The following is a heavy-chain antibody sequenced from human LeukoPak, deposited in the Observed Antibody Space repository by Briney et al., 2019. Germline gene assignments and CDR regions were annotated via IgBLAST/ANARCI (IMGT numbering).Heavy chain of an antibody. D-gene: IGHD3-3*01. CDR1: GGSISSSSYY. V-gene: IGHV4-61*02. CDR3: ARDHAADYDFWSGSGPGGYYYYMDV. CDR2: IYTSGST. Sequence: SETLSLTCTVSGGSISSSSYYWSWIRQPAGKGPEWTGRIYTSGSTNYNPSLKSRVTISVDTSKNQFSLKLSSVTAADTAVYYCARDHAADYDFWSGSGPGGYYYYMDVWGKGTTVTVSS. J-gene: IGHJ6*03.